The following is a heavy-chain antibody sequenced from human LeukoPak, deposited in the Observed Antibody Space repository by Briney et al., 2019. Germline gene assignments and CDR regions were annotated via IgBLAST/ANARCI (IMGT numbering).Heavy chain of an antibody. Sequence: GRSLRLSCAASGFTFSSYGMHWVRQAPGKGLEWVASITSSGTYIYYADSVRGRFTISRDNAKNSLFLQMNSLRAEDTAVYYCARDSVRHLDYWGQGTLVTVSS. V-gene: IGHV3-21*01. D-gene: IGHD5/OR15-5a*01. CDR3: ARDSVRHLDY. CDR1: GFTFSSYG. CDR2: ITSSGTYI. J-gene: IGHJ4*02.